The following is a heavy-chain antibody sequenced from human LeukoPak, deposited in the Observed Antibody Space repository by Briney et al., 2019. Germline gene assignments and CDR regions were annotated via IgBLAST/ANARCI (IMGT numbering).Heavy chain of an antibody. D-gene: IGHD2-15*01. V-gene: IGHV1-2*02. CDR1: GYTFTGYY. J-gene: IGHJ5*02. Sequence: ASVTVSCKASGYTFTGYYMHWVRQAPGQGLEWMGWINPNSGGTNYAQKFQGRVTMTRDTSISTAYMELSRLRSDDTAVYYCARGRAATPNNWFDPWGQGTLVTVSS. CDR3: ARGRAATPNNWFDP. CDR2: INPNSGGT.